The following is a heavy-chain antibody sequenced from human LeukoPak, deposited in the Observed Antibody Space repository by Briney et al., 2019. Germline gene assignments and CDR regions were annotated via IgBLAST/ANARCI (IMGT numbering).Heavy chain of an antibody. CDR3: AKDPFGGGSTPYYFDY. V-gene: IGHV3-53*05. D-gene: IGHD2-15*01. Sequence: GGSLRLSCAASGFTVSSNYMNWVRQAPGKGLEWVSMIYPNGNTFYTDSVKGRFTISRDNSKNTLDLQMNSLRAEDTALYYCAKDPFGGGSTPYYFDYWGQGTLVTVSP. CDR1: GFTVSSNY. J-gene: IGHJ4*02. CDR2: IYPNGNT.